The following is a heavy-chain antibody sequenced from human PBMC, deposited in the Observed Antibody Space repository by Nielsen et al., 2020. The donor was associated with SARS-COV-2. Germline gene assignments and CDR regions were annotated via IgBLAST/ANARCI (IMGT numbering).Heavy chain of an antibody. CDR2: ISGSGGST. CDR3: AKTDSSSWLYYYYGMDV. V-gene: IGHV3-23*01. D-gene: IGHD6-13*01. J-gene: IGHJ6*02. Sequence: GESLKISCAASGFTFSSYAMSWVRQAPGKGLEWVSAISGSGGSTYYADSVKGRFTISRDNSKNTLYLQMNSLRAEDTAVYYCAKTDSSSWLYYYYGMDVWGQGTTVTVSS. CDR1: GFTFSSYA.